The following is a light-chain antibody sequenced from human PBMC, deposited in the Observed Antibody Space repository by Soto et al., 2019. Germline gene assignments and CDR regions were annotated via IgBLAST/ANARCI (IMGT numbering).Light chain of an antibody. J-gene: IGKJ3*01. CDR2: GAS. CDR3: QQYGSFPFT. CDR1: QSISSSY. V-gene: IGKV3-20*01. Sequence: EFVLTQSPGTLSLSPGERATLSCRASQSISSSYLAWYQQKPGQAPRLLIYGASSRSTGIPDRFSGSGSGTHFALTISRLEPEDLSVYYCQQYGSFPFTFGAGTKVDIK.